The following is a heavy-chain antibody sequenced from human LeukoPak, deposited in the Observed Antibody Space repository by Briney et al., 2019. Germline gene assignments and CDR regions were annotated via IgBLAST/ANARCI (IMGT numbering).Heavy chain of an antibody. Sequence: SETLSLTCTVSVGSISSSSYYWGWIRQPPGKGLEWIGSIYYSGSTYYNPSLKSRVTISVDTSKNQFSLKLSSVTAADTAVYYCARHLYYGSGSFDYWGQGTLVTVSS. CDR1: VGSISSSSYY. CDR3: ARHLYYGSGSFDY. CDR2: IYYSGST. D-gene: IGHD3-10*01. V-gene: IGHV4-39*01. J-gene: IGHJ4*02.